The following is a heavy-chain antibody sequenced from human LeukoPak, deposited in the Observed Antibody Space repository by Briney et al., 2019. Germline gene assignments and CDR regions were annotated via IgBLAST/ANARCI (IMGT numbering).Heavy chain of an antibody. Sequence: GGSLRLSCAAPGFTFNNNEMNWVRQAPGKGLEWVSYISRSGNSIFYTDSVKGRFTISRDNAKNSLYLQMNSLRAEDTAVYYCAKDSAKKYDDYWGQGTLVTVSS. D-gene: IGHD2/OR15-2a*01. J-gene: IGHJ4*02. CDR3: AKDSAKKYDDY. CDR1: GFTFNNNE. CDR2: ISRSGNSI. V-gene: IGHV3-48*03.